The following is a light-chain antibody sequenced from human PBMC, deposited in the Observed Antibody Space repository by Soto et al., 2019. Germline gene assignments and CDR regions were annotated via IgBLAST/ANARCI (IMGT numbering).Light chain of an antibody. CDR2: GAS. V-gene: IGKV3-20*01. J-gene: IGKJ3*01. CDR3: QQFGSSPLFT. Sequence: EIVLTQSPGTLSLCPGERATLSCRASQSVSSSYLAWYQQKPGQAPRLLIYGASSRATGIPDRFSGSGSGTVFALTISRLEPEAFAVYYCQQFGSSPLFTFGPGTKVDVK. CDR1: QSVSSSY.